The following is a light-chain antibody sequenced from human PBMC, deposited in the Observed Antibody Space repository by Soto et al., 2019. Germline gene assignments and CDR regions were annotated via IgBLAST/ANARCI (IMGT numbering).Light chain of an antibody. CDR3: QQRSDWPWT. J-gene: IGKJ1*01. V-gene: IGKV3-11*01. Sequence: EIVLTQSPATLSLSPGERATLSFRASQSVSSYLAWYQRKPGQAPRLLMYEASNRATGIPARFSGGGSGTDFTLTISSLEPEDFAVYYCQQRSDWPWTFGQGTKVDIK. CDR2: EAS. CDR1: QSVSSY.